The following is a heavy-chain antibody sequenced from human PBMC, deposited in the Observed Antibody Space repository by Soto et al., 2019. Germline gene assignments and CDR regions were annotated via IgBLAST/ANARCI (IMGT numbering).Heavy chain of an antibody. CDR1: GDTFNDYY. Sequence: QVQLVQSGAEVKKPGASVTVSCRSSGDTFNDYYIHWVRQAPGQGLEWMGWINPNGGVTKYAQKFQGWDNMTRDTSISTVYMQLSRLRSDDTAVYYCARESGGATATLDYYYFYMDVWGTGTTVTVSS. CDR2: INPNGGVT. D-gene: IGHD5-12*01. V-gene: IGHV1-2*04. CDR3: ARESGGATATLDYYYFYMDV. J-gene: IGHJ6*03.